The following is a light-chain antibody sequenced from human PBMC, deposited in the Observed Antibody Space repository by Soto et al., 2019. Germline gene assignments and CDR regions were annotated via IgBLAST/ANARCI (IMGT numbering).Light chain of an antibody. V-gene: IGLV2-14*03. CDR2: DVS. Sequence: QSVLTQPASVSGSPGQSITISCTGTSSDVGVYNYVSWYQQHPGKAPKLMIYDVSDRPSGVSNRFSGSKSGNTASLTISGLQAEDEAGYYCTSFSSSSTAVVFGGGTQLTVL. CDR3: TSFSSSSTAVV. J-gene: IGLJ2*01. CDR1: SSDVGVYNY.